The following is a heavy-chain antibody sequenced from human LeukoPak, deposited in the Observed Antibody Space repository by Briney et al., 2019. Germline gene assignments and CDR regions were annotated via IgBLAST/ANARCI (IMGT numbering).Heavy chain of an antibody. CDR3: ARFRHSAFGELYWWFDP. Sequence: SETLSLTCTVSGGSISSYYWSWIRQPPGKGLEWIGYIYYSGSTNYNPSLKSRVTISVDTSKNQFSLKLSSVTAADTAVYYCARFRHSAFGELYWWFDPWGQGTLVTVSS. V-gene: IGHV4-59*01. J-gene: IGHJ5*02. CDR2: IYYSGST. D-gene: IGHD3-10*01. CDR1: GGSISSYY.